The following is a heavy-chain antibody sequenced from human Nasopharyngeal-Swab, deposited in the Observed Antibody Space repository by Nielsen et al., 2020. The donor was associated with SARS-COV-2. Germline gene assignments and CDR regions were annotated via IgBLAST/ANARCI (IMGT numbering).Heavy chain of an antibody. D-gene: IGHD3-16*01. Sequence: GESLKISCVASGFTFSSYWMHWVRQVPGKGLVWVSRIDEHGSTINHADSVEGRFTISRDNAKNTLFLQMNSLRAEDTAVYYCGRDLGGRFSTWGQGTLVIVSS. V-gene: IGHV3-74*01. CDR2: IDEHGSTI. CDR3: GRDLGGRFST. J-gene: IGHJ5*02. CDR1: GFTFSSYW.